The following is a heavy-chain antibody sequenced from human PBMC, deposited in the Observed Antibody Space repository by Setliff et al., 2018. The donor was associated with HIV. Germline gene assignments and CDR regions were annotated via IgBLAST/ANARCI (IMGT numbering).Heavy chain of an antibody. D-gene: IGHD3-22*01. CDR1: GGSISSGGFY. J-gene: IGHJ4*02. Sequence: SETLSLTCSVSGGSISSGGFYWSWIRQSPGKGLEWIGEINHGGSTNWNPSLKSRVTISGDTSNNHFSLNLRSVTAADTAVYYCARGVGSSGYLYFDYWGQGTLVTVSS. V-gene: IGHV4-39*02. CDR3: ARGVGSSGYLYFDY. CDR2: INHGGST.